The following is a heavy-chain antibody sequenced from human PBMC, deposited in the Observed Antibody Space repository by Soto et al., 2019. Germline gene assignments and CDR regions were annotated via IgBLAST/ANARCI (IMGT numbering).Heavy chain of an antibody. J-gene: IGHJ4*02. CDR3: ARGRGGLHRTAELHS. D-gene: IGHD7-27*01. Sequence: QVQLQQWGAGLLKPSETLSLTCAVYGGSFSGHYWTWIRQPPGKGLEWIGEVSPGGSTNYNSSLKSRVNGSGDTSKNQFSLQLTSVTAADTGVYYCARGRGGLHRTAELHSWGQGTLVTVSS. CDR1: GGSFSGHY. V-gene: IGHV4-34*01. CDR2: VSPGGST.